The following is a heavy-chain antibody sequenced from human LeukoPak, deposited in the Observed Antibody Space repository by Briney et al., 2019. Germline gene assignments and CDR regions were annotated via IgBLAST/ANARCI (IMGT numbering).Heavy chain of an antibody. D-gene: IGHD3-22*01. CDR1: GGSISSYY. V-gene: IGHV4-59*01. CDR3: ARKYYYDSSTYYFDY. Sequence: SETLSLTCTVSGGSISSYYWSWIRQPPGKGLEWIGYIYYSGSTNYNPSLKSRVTISVDTSKNQFPLKLSSVTAADTAVYYCARKYYYDSSTYYFDYWGQGTLVTVSS. CDR2: IYYSGST. J-gene: IGHJ4*02.